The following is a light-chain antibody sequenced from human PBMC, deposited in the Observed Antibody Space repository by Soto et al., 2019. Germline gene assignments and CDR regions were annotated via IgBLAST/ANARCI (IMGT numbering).Light chain of an antibody. Sequence: EIVLTQSPGTLSLSPGERATLSCRASQSVSSSYLAWYQQKPGQAPRLLIYGASSRATGIPDRFSGSGSGTDFTLTISRLEPEDFAVYYCQQHETLITFGQGTLLAIK. CDR1: QSVSSSY. CDR3: QQHETLIT. V-gene: IGKV3-20*01. J-gene: IGKJ5*01. CDR2: GAS.